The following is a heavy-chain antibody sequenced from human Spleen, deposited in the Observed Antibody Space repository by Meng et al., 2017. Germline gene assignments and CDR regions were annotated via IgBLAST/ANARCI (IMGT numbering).Heavy chain of an antibody. CDR3: ARAGAICYVLDV. J-gene: IGHJ6*02. V-gene: IGHV1-2*02. CDR2: MNPNSGGT. Sequence: ASVKVSCKASGYTFNDYYVHWVRQAPGQGLEWMGWMNPNSGGTNYAQKFQGRVTITRYTSISTASMELSRLRSDDTAEYYCARAGAICYVLDVWGQGAPVTVSS. D-gene: IGHD3-3*01. CDR1: GYTFNDYY.